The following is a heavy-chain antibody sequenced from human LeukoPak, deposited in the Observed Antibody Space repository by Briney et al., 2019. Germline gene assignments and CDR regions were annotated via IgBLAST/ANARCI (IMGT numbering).Heavy chain of an antibody. V-gene: IGHV3-23*01. CDR3: ARDRMEVGATPGNFDY. Sequence: GGSLRLSCAASGFTFDDYAMHWVRQAPGKGLEWVSGISGSGSVTVYADSVKGRFTISRDKSKNTLYLQMNSLRADDTAVYYCARDRMEVGATPGNFDYWGQGTLVTVSS. CDR2: ISGSGSVT. J-gene: IGHJ4*02. CDR1: GFTFDDYA. D-gene: IGHD1-26*01.